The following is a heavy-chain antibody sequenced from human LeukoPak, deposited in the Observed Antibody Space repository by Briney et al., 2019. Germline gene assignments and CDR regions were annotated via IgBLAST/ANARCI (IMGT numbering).Heavy chain of an antibody. CDR3: ARHRRYCSGTTCYSGHDY. CDR2: INSNGGTT. Sequence: PGGSLRLSCAASGFTFSNYAMGWVRQAPGKGLEWVSTINSNGGTTYYADSVKGRFTISRDTSKNTLYLQMNSLRAEDTAVYYCARHRRYCSGTTCYSGHDYWGQGTLVTVSS. V-gene: IGHV3-23*01. CDR1: GFTFSNYA. J-gene: IGHJ4*02. D-gene: IGHD2-15*01.